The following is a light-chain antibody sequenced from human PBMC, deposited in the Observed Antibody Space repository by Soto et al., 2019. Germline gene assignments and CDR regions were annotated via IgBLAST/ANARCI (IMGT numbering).Light chain of an antibody. J-gene: IGKJ4*01. Sequence: EIVLTQSPRSLSLNPLEAASRSCRASQSVGNILAWYQHRPGQAPRLLISDASNRATGVPVRFSGSGSGTDFTLTINNLEPEDFAVYYCQQRSDWPLTFGGGTKVDIK. CDR3: QQRSDWPLT. CDR2: DAS. CDR1: QSVGNI. V-gene: IGKV3-11*01.